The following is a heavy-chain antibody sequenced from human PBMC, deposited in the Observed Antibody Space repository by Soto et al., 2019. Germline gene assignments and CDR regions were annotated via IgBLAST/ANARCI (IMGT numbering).Heavy chain of an antibody. V-gene: IGHV4-59*01. Sequence: SETLSLTCTVSGGSISSYYWSWIRQLPGKGLEWIGYIYYSGSTNYNPSLKSRVTISVDTSKNQFSLKLSSVTAADTAVYYCARQDDSSGYYPFDYWGQGTLVTVSS. J-gene: IGHJ4*02. D-gene: IGHD3-22*01. CDR3: ARQDDSSGYYPFDY. CDR1: GGSISSYY. CDR2: IYYSGST.